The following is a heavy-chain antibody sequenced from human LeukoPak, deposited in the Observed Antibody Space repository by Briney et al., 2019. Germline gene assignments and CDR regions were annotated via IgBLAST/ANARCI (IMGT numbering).Heavy chain of an antibody. V-gene: IGHV3-13*01. CDR2: IGTASDT. CDR1: GFTFSSFD. CDR3: ARGPPRGKYYYMDV. J-gene: IGHJ6*03. D-gene: IGHD1-1*01. Sequence: GGSLRLSCAASGFTFSSFDMHWVRQPTGQGLEWVSTIGTASDTYYPGSVEGRFTLSRDNAKNSLYLQMNSLTAGDTAVYYCARGPPRGKYYYMDVWGKGTMVTVSS.